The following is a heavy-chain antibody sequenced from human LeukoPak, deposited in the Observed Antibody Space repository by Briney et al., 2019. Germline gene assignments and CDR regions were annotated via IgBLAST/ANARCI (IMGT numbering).Heavy chain of an antibody. V-gene: IGHV3-11*05. CDR2: ISGSSSYT. CDR3: AREGSQAAAASVSHSDY. D-gene: IGHD6-13*01. CDR1: GFTFSDYY. J-gene: IGHJ4*02. Sequence: GGSLRLSCAASGFTFSDYYMSWIRQAPGKGLEWVSYISGSSSYTNYADSVKGRFTISRDNAKNSLYLQMNSLRAEDTAVYYCAREGSQAAAASVSHSDYWGQGILVTVSS.